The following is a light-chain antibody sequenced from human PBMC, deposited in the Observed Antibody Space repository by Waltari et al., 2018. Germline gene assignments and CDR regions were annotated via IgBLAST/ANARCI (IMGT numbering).Light chain of an antibody. CDR2: DKN. V-gene: IGLV3-19*01. J-gene: IGLJ2*01. CDR1: SLSSYY. CDR3: HSPDASGSGGA. Sequence: TQDPAVSVAMGQTVRITCQGDSLSSYYASWYQQRPGQAPILVMYDKNSRPSGVPDRFSGSSSDDTASLTITGAQAEDEAYYYCHSPDASGSGGAFGGGTKLTVL.